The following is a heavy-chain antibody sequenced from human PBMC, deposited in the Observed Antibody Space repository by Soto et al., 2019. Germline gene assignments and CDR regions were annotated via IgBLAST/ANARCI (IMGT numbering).Heavy chain of an antibody. CDR2: INPIFGTA. CDR1: GGTFSSYA. CDR3: ASIAVAGNGDY. J-gene: IGHJ4*02. Sequence: QVQLVQSGAEVKKPGSSVKVSCKASGGTFSSYAISWVRQAPGQGLEWMGGINPIFGTANYAQKFRGRVMITAADSTSTAHMVLSMLRSDATAVYYCASIAVAGNGDYWGQGTLVTVSS. V-gene: IGHV1-69*12. D-gene: IGHD6-19*01.